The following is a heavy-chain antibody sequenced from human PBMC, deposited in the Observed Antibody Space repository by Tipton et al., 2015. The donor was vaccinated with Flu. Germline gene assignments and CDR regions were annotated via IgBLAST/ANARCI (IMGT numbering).Heavy chain of an antibody. CDR2: MNGAGSST. CDR1: GFTLSNYM. Sequence: SLRLSCVSSGFTLSNYMMHWVRQGPGKGLVWVSRMNGAGSSTTYADSVRGRFTMSRDKNTLFLQMNSLTAEDTATYYCARVNDFGDYAAYDIWGQGTTVKVS. D-gene: IGHD4-17*01. J-gene: IGHJ3*02. CDR3: ARVNDFGDYAAYDI. V-gene: IGHV3-74*01.